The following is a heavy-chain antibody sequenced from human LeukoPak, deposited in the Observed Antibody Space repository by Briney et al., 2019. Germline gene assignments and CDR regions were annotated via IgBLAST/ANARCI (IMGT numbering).Heavy chain of an antibody. CDR3: ARGQDYYDSSGYYYGAFDY. CDR2: INIDGGST. Sequence: PGGSLRLSCAASGFTFSSYWMHWVRQAPGKGLVWVSRINIDGGSTSYADSVKGRFTISRDNSKNTLYLQMNSLRAEDTAVYYCARGQDYYDSSGYYYGAFDYWGQGTLVTVSS. J-gene: IGHJ4*02. CDR1: GFTFSSYW. D-gene: IGHD3-22*01. V-gene: IGHV3-74*01.